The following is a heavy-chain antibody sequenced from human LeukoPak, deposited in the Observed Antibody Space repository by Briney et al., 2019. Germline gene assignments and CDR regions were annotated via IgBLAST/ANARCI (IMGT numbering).Heavy chain of an antibody. J-gene: IGHJ4*02. V-gene: IGHV3-64*01. CDR2: ISSNGGST. CDR1: GFTFSSYA. CDR3: VRQRYYYDSSGPYFDY. Sequence: GGSLRLSCAASGFTFSSYAMHWVRQAPGKGLEYVSAISSNGGSTYYANSVKGRFTISRDNSKNKLYLQMNSLRAEDTAVYYCVRQRYYYDSSGPYFDYWGQGALVTVSS. D-gene: IGHD3-22*01.